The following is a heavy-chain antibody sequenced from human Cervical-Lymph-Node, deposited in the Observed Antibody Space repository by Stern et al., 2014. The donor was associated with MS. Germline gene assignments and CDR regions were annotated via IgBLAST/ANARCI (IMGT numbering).Heavy chain of an antibody. D-gene: IGHD1-1*01. J-gene: IGHJ4*02. CDR1: GGSFTSGHYY. Sequence: QLQLQESGPGLVKPSQTLSLTCTVSGGSFTSGHYYWTWIRQHPGKGLEWIGYIYYNGNTFHNPSLKSRLTISIDTSKNHFSLKLTSVTAADTAVYYCARESWQRRQGSLDYWGQGILVTVSS. CDR2: IYYNGNT. CDR3: ARESWQRRQGSLDY. V-gene: IGHV4-31*03.